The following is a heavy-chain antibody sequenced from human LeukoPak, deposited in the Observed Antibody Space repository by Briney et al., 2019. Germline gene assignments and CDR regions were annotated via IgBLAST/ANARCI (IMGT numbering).Heavy chain of an antibody. V-gene: IGHV3-74*01. J-gene: IGHJ4*02. D-gene: IGHD1-26*01. CDR2: INSDGSST. CDR1: GFTFSSYW. CDR3: ARTQYSGSKLDY. Sequence: PGGSLRLSCAASGFTFSSYWMHWIRQDPGKWLVWVSRINSDGSSTSYADSVKGRFTISRDNAKNTLYLQMNSLRAEDTAVFYCARTQYSGSKLDYWGQGILVTVSS.